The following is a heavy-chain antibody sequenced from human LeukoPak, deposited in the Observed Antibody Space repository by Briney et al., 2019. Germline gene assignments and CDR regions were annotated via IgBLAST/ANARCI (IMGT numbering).Heavy chain of an antibody. CDR1: GGSISSYY. V-gene: IGHV4-59*01. D-gene: IGHD3-16*01. CDR3: ARDRGAYYDYVWGSYSSYYYYYGMDV. J-gene: IGHJ6*02. CDR2: IYYSGST. Sequence: SETLSLTCTVSGGSISSYYWSWIRQPPGKGLEWIGYIYYSGSTNYNPSLKSRVTISVDTSKNQFSLKLSSVTAADTAVYYCARDRGAYYDYVWGSYSSYYYYYGMDVWGQGTTVTVPS.